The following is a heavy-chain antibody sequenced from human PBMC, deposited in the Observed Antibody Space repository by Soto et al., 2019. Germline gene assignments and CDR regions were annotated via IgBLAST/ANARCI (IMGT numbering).Heavy chain of an antibody. CDR2: ISAYNGNT. Sequence: ASVKVSCKASGYTFTRYGISWVRQAPGQGLEWMGWISAYNGNTNYAQKLQGRVTMTTETSTSTAYMELRSLRSDDTAVYYCARVGDLLYDSSGYYEHYFDYWGQGTLVTVSS. D-gene: IGHD3-22*01. V-gene: IGHV1-18*01. J-gene: IGHJ4*02. CDR3: ARVGDLLYDSSGYYEHYFDY. CDR1: GYTFTRYG.